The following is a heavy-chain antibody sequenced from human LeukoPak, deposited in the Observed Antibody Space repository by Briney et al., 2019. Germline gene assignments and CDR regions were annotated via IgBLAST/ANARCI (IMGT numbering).Heavy chain of an antibody. J-gene: IGHJ4*02. CDR1: GGSFSGYY. V-gene: IGHV4-34*01. D-gene: IGHD3-16*02. CDR2: INHSGST. CDR3: ARSKTIVPTAHYFDY. Sequence: PSETPSLTCAVYGGSFSGYYWGWIRQPPGKGLEWIGEINHSGSTNYNPSLKSRVTISVDTSKNQFSLKLSSVTAADTAVYYCARSKTIVPTAHYFDYWGQGTLVTVSS.